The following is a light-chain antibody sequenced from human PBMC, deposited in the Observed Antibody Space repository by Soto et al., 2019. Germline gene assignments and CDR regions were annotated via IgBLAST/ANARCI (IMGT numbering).Light chain of an antibody. J-gene: IGKJ4*01. V-gene: IGKV3-15*01. CDR1: QRVGASY. Sequence: EMVLTQSPGTLSLSPGERATLSCRASQRVGASYLAWYQQKPGQAPRLLIYGASTRATGIPARFSGSGSGTEFTLTISSLQSEDFAVYYCQQYNNWPLTFGGGTKVDI. CDR3: QQYNNWPLT. CDR2: GAS.